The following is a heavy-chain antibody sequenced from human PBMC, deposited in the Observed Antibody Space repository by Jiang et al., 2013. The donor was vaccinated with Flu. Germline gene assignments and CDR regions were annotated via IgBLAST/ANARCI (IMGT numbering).Heavy chain of an antibody. CDR1: GYTFTRYA. Sequence: SGAEVKRPGAAVKVSCMASGYTFTRYAVHWVRQAPGQRHEWMGWIHAGTGNTRYPQKFQGRVTISRDTSASTAYMELTSLTSEDTAVYYCAREVSGADERYFDLWGRGTLVTVSS. D-gene: IGHD3-10*01. CDR2: IHAGTGNT. J-gene: IGHJ2*01. V-gene: IGHV1-3*01. CDR3: AREVSGADERYFDL.